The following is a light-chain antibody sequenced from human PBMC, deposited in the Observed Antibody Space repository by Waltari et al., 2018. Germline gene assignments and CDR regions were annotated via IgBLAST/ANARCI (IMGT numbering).Light chain of an antibody. J-gene: IGLJ3*02. CDR1: TSNTGAGYD. CDR3: QSYDKTLSAWV. Sequence: QSVLTQPPSVSGAPGQRVTVSCTGSTSNTGAGYDVQWYQQFPGGAPKLIIYAKQNRPSGAPDRFSATKSGSSAALAITGLQAEDEADYYCQSYDKTLSAWVFGGGTRLTVL. V-gene: IGLV1-40*01. CDR2: AKQ.